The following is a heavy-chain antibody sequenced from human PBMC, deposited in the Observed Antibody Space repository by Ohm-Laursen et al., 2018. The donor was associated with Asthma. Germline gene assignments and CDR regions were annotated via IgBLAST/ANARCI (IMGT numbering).Heavy chain of an antibody. J-gene: IGHJ5*02. V-gene: IGHV3-23*05. CDR1: GFSFSSYV. Sequence: SLRLSCSASGFSFSSYVMGWVRRAPGAGLEWVSTIHDNGNIYYPDSVKGRFTISRDNSKNTLYLQMNTLRADDTAVYYCGRVYSSSWDPRGQGTLVTVSS. CDR2: IHDNGNI. CDR3: GRVYSSSWDP. D-gene: IGHD6-13*01.